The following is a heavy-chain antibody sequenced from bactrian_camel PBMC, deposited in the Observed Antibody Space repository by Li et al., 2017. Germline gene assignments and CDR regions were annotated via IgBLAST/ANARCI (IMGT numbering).Heavy chain of an antibody. CDR3: ATALYGGTDFGY. V-gene: IGHV3S1*01. Sequence: VQLVESGGGLVQPGGSLRLSCAASGFSFSSYWMYWVRQAPGKGLEWVSTINSGGGTTYYADSVKGRFTISRDNAKNTVALQMNNLKSEDTALYYCATALYGGTDFGYWGQGTQVTVS. D-gene: IGHD5*01. CDR2: INSGGGTT. CDR1: GFSFSSYW. J-gene: IGHJ6*01.